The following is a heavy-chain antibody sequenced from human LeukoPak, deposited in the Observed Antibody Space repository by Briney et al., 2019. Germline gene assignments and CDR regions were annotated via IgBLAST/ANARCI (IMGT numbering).Heavy chain of an antibody. D-gene: IGHD3-9*01. CDR1: GLTVSSNF. J-gene: IGHJ3*02. Sequence: GGSLRLSCAASGLTVSSNFMNWVRQAPGKGLEWVSVVYTGGGSDYADSVKGRFTVSRDNSKNTLFLQMNSLRAEDTAVYYCARAFYDILTGYPYDAFDTWGQGTMVTVYS. CDR3: ARAFYDILTGYPYDAFDT. CDR2: VYTGGGS. V-gene: IGHV3-66*02.